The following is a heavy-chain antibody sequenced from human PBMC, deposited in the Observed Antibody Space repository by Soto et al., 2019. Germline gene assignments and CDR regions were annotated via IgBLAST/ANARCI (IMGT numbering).Heavy chain of an antibody. J-gene: IGHJ6*02. Sequence: SETLSLTCTVSGGSISSSSYYWGWIRQRPGKGLEWIGSIYYSGSTYYNPSLKSRVTISVDTSKNQFSLKLSSVTAADTAVYYCARQGGYSYGYYYYYGMDAWGQGTTVTAP. D-gene: IGHD5-18*01. CDR1: GGSISSSSYY. CDR3: ARQGGYSYGYYYYYGMDA. V-gene: IGHV4-39*01. CDR2: IYYSGST.